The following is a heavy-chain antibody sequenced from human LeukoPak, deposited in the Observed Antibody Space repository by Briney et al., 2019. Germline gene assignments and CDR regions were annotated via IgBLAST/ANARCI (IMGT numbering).Heavy chain of an antibody. CDR1: GYTFTDYY. CDR3: ARKTTALDY. CDR2: ISPDNGVT. Sequence: ASVKVSCKTSGYTFTDYYLYWVRQAPGQGPEWMGRISPDNGVTKIAQKFQGRGTMTRDRSINTIYMEVGRLTVDGTAGYDCARKTTALDYWGQGTQISV. V-gene: IGHV1-2*06. D-gene: IGHD4-17*01. J-gene: IGHJ4*02.